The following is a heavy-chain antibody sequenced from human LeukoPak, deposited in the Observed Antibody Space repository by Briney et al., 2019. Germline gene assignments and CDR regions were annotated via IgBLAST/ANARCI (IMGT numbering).Heavy chain of an antibody. Sequence: PGGSLRLSCTASGFTLSTYWMSWFRQAPKKGLEWVANIKQDDSEKHYVDSVKGRFTISRDNSKNTLYLQMNSLRAEDTALYYCAKIGIAAGDTDYWGQGTLVTVSS. V-gene: IGHV3-7*03. CDR1: GFTLSTYW. D-gene: IGHD6-13*01. CDR3: AKIGIAAGDTDY. CDR2: IKQDDSEK. J-gene: IGHJ4*02.